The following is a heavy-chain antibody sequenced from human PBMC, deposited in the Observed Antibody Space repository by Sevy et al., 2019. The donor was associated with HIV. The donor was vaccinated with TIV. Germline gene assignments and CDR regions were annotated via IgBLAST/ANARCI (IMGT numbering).Heavy chain of an antibody. J-gene: IGHJ6*02. Sequence: GGSLRLSCAASGFSFSSYEMNWVRQAPGKGLEWFSYISSSGTTIYYADSVKGRLTVCRDNAKNSQYLQMNSLRGEDTSVYYCARDLPGDSRMDVWGQGTTVTVSS. V-gene: IGHV3-48*03. D-gene: IGHD3-22*01. CDR3: ARDLPGDSRMDV. CDR1: GFSFSSYE. CDR2: ISSSGTTI.